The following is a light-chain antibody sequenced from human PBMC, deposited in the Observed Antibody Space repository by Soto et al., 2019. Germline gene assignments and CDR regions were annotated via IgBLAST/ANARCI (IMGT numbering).Light chain of an antibody. CDR1: QSVSSN. CDR2: GAS. CDR3: KQYTGPPTT. Sequence: EIVMTQSPATLSVSPGERATLSCRASQSVSSNLAWYQQKPGQAPRLLIYGASTRATGIQARFSGSGSGTEFTLTITRLEPEDSAVYFCKQYTGPPTTFGQGTRLEIK. V-gene: IGKV3D-15*01. J-gene: IGKJ5*01.